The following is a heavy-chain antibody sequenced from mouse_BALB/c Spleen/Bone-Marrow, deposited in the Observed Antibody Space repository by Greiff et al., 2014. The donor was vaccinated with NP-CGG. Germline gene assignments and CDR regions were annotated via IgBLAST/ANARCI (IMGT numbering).Heavy chain of an antibody. V-gene: IGHV14-3*02. D-gene: IGHD1-1*01. CDR3: AFITTVVEYYFDY. CDR1: GFNIKDTY. CDR2: IDPANGNS. J-gene: IGHJ2*01. Sequence: VQLQQPGAGLVKPGASVKLSCTASGFNIKDTYMHWVKQRPEQGLEWIGRIDPANGNSKYDPKFQGKATITADTSSNTAYLQLSSLTSEDTAVYYCAFITTVVEYYFDYWGQGTTLTVSS.